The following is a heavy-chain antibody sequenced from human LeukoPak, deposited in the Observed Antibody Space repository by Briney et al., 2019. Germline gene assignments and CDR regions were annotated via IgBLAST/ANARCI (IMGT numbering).Heavy chain of an antibody. Sequence: SETLSLTCTVSGGSISSYYWSWIRQPPGKGLEWIGYIYYSGSTNYNPSLKSRVTISVDTSKNQFSLKLSSVTAADTAVYYCAREVIAVEEGYNWFDPWGQGTLVTVSS. CDR1: GGSISSYY. CDR3: AREVIAVEEGYNWFDP. D-gene: IGHD6-19*01. V-gene: IGHV4-59*01. CDR2: IYYSGST. J-gene: IGHJ5*02.